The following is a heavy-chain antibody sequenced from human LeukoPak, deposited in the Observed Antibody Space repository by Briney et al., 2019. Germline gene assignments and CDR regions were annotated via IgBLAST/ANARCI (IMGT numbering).Heavy chain of an antibody. J-gene: IGHJ4*02. CDR3: ARHGGSGAYTHFDY. CDR2: IYSGGST. CDR1: GFTVSSNY. Sequence: GGALRLSCAASGFTVSSNYMSWVRPAPGEGVGWVSVIYSGGSTYYADSVKGRFTISRDNSKNTLYLQMNSLRAEDTAVYYCARHGGSGAYTHFDYWGQGTLVTVSS. D-gene: IGHD2-15*01. V-gene: IGHV3-53*05.